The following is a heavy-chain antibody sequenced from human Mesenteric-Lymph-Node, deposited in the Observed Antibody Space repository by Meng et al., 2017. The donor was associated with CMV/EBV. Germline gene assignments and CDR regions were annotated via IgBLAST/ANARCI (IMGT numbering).Heavy chain of an antibody. J-gene: IGHJ5*02. CDR3: ARGLEDDFWSGPWFDP. CDR1: GGSISSSSYY. V-gene: IGHV4-39*07. Sequence: SETLSLTCTVSGGSISSSSYYWGWIRQPPGKGLEWIGSIYYSGSTYYNPPLKSRVTISVDTSKNQFSLKLSSVTAADTAVYYCARGLEDDFWSGPWFDPWGQGTLVTVSS. D-gene: IGHD3-3*01. CDR2: IYYSGST.